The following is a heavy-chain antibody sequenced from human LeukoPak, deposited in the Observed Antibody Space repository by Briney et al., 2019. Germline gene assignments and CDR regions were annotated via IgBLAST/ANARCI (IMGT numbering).Heavy chain of an antibody. V-gene: IGHV5-51*01. CDR2: IYPGDSET. J-gene: IGHJ2*01. Sequence: GESLKISCEGSGYSFASYWIGWVRQMPGKGLEWMGIIYPGDSETRYSPSFQGQVTISADKSISTAYLLWSSLKASDTAMFYCARRRGDLNWYFDLWGRGTLVTVSS. CDR3: ARRRGDLNWYFDL. D-gene: IGHD3-16*01. CDR1: GYSFASYW.